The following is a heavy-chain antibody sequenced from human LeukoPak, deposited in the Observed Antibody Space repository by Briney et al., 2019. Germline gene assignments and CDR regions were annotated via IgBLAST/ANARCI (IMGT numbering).Heavy chain of an antibody. D-gene: IGHD5-24*01. CDR1: GFTFSSYG. CDR2: IWYDGSNK. J-gene: IGHJ4*02. Sequence: PGGSLRLSCVASGFTFSSYGMHWVRQAPGKGLEWVAVIWYDGSNKYYADSVKGRFTISRDNSKNTLYLQMNSLRAEDTAVYYCARDHDSREMAFDYWGQGTLVTVPS. CDR3: ARDHDSREMAFDY. V-gene: IGHV3-33*01.